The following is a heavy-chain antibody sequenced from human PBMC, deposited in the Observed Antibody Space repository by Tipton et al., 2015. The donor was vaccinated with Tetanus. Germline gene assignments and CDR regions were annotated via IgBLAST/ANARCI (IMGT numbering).Heavy chain of an antibody. J-gene: IGHJ3*02. V-gene: IGHV3-73*01. D-gene: IGHD2-21*02. CDR1: GFTFSGSA. CDR3: AREWWGRLGGAFDI. CDR2: IRSKANYYAT. Sequence: SLRLSCVDSGFTFSGSAIHWVRQASGKGLEWVGHIRSKANYYATKYGASVRGRFSISRDNSKNTLYLQMDRLRPEDTAVYYCAREWWGRLGGAFDIWGLGTKVTVSS.